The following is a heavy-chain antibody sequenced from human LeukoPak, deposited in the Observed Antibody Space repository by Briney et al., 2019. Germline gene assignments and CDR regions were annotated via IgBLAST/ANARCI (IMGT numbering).Heavy chain of an antibody. CDR3: VRDRSGSGFAFDS. V-gene: IGHV3-7*01. D-gene: IGHD1-1*01. Sequence: GGSLRLSCSASGLTFSRRWMSWVRQTPGKGLEWVANIKEDGSQKYYADSVKGRFTISRDNSKNTLYLQMSSLRAEDTAVYYCVRDRSGSGFAFDSWGQGALVTVSS. CDR2: IKEDGSQK. J-gene: IGHJ4*02. CDR1: GLTFSRRW.